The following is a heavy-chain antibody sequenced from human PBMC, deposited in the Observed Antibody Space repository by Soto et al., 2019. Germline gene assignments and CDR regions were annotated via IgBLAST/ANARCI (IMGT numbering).Heavy chain of an antibody. D-gene: IGHD7-27*01. J-gene: IGHJ5*01. CDR3: ARGRYCLTGRCFPNWFDS. Sequence: SETLSLTCTVSGGSISSGDYYWSWIRQPPGKGLEWIGYIYYSGSTYYNPSLKSRVTISVDTSKSQFSLNVTSVTAADTAVYFCARGRYCLTGRCFPNWFDSWGQGALVTVSS. CDR2: IYYSGST. V-gene: IGHV4-30-4*01. CDR1: GGSISSGDYY.